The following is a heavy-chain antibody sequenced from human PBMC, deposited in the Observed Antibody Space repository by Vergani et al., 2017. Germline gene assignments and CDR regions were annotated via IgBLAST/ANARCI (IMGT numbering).Heavy chain of an antibody. J-gene: IGHJ6*02. CDR1: EYTFTAYY. V-gene: IGHV1-46*01. Sequence: QVQLVQSGAEVGKPGASVKISCKASEYTFTAYYIHWVRQAPEQGLEWVGVISPDGFSTFYAQKFQGRVTITRDTSTSTVYVEVTSLRSDDTAVYYCAADPNSSSWDYYYYYGMDVWGQGTTVTVSS. CDR3: AADPNSSSWDYYYYYGMDV. D-gene: IGHD6-13*01. CDR2: ISPDGFST.